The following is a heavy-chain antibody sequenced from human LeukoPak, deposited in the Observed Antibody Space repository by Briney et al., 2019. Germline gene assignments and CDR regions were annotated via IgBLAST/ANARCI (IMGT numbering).Heavy chain of an antibody. Sequence: PGGSLRLSCAASGFTFSDYYMSWVRQAPGKGLEWVSYISSSSSYTNYADSVKGRFTISRDNANNSLYLQMNSLRAEDTAVYYCARGYCSGGSCYGYWGQGTLVTVSS. CDR3: ARGYCSGGSCYGY. CDR1: GFTFSDYY. CDR2: ISSSSSYT. J-gene: IGHJ4*02. V-gene: IGHV3-11*06. D-gene: IGHD2-15*01.